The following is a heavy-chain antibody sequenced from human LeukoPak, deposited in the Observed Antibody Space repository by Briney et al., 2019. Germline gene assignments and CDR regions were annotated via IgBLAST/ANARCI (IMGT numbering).Heavy chain of an antibody. D-gene: IGHD2-15*01. Sequence: GGSLRLSCAASGFTFSSYAMSWVRQAPGKGLEWVSAISGSGGSTYYADSVKGRFTISRDNSKKTLYLQMNSLRAEDTAVYYCAKDPGYCSGGSCYSISIDYWGQGTLVTVSS. CDR3: AKDPGYCSGGSCYSISIDY. V-gene: IGHV3-23*01. J-gene: IGHJ4*02. CDR1: GFTFSSYA. CDR2: ISGSGGST.